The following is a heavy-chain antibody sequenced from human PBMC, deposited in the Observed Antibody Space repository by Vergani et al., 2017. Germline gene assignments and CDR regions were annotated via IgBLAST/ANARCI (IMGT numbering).Heavy chain of an antibody. V-gene: IGHV4-39*02. J-gene: IGHJ4*02. CDR2: ISHRGTTI. D-gene: IGHD3-22*01. Sequence: QMQLQESGPGLVKASETLSLTCTVSGDSIISRSYYWGWIRQAPGKGPEWIAYISHRGTTISYAESVKGRFTISRDNSKKLLYLQMNSLRADDTALYFCARDYGSSGFQYWGQGTRVTVSS. CDR3: ARDYGSSGFQY. CDR1: GDSIISRSYY.